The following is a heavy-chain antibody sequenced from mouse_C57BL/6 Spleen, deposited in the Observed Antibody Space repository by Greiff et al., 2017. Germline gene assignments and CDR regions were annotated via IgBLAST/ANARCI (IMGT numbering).Heavy chain of an antibody. CDR1: GFTFSDYG. V-gene: IGHV5-17*01. Sequence: EVHLVESGGGLVKPGGSLKLSCAASGFTFSDYGMHWVRQAPEKGLEWVAYISSGSSTIYYADTVKGRFTISRDNAKNTLFLQMTSLRSEDTAMYYCARKRHYYFDYWGQGTTLTVSS. CDR2: ISSGSSTI. D-gene: IGHD3-2*01. CDR3: ARKRHYYFDY. J-gene: IGHJ2*01.